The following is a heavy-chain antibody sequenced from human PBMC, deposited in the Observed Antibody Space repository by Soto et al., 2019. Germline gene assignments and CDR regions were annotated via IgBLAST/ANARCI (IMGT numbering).Heavy chain of an antibody. Sequence: QLQLQEAGPGLVKPSQTLSLTCTVSGGSINNFHFYWGWIRQPPGKGLEWIGYVYFTGTTYLNPSLKSRINMSLETSKNQFSLKLNSVTAADTAVYYCVRGYYYGSGSLHWFDPWGQGTLVTVSS. V-gene: IGHV4-30-4*01. CDR1: GGSINNFHFY. J-gene: IGHJ5*02. CDR3: VRGYYYGSGSLHWFDP. D-gene: IGHD3-10*01. CDR2: VYFTGTT.